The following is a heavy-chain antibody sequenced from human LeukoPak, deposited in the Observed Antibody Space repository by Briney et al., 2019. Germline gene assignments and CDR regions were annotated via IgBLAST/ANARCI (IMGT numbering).Heavy chain of an antibody. V-gene: IGHV3-23*01. CDR3: AKMFHTDGYYLGEHLFDA. Sequence: GGSLRLSCAASGFIFNNYAMSWVRQAPGKGPEWLSAISGSGGSTTDADSVKGRFTTSRDNSKSTLYLQMNGLRAEDTAIYYCAKMFHTDGYYLGEHLFDAWGQGTLVTVSS. CDR1: GFIFNNYA. J-gene: IGHJ5*02. CDR2: ISGSGGST. D-gene: IGHD3-22*01.